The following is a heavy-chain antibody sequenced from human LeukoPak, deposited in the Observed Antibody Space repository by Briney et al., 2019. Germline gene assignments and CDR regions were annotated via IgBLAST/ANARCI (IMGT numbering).Heavy chain of an antibody. CDR2: ISGDVGIT. D-gene: IGHD2-2*01. J-gene: IGHJ4*02. V-gene: IGHV3-43*02. CDR1: GFTFYDYA. CDR3: AKGGYYCSSTSCYRNYFDY. Sequence: GGSLRLSCAASGFTFYDYAMHWVRQAPGKGLEWVSLISGDVGITYYPDSVKAPLTISRDNSKISLYLQMNSLRTEDTALYYCAKGGYYCSSTSCYRNYFDYWGQGTLVTVSS.